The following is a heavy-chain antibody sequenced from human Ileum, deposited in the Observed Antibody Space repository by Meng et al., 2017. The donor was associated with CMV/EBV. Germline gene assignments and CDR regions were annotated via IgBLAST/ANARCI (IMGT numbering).Heavy chain of an antibody. CDR3: ARNGREELVATADAFDL. J-gene: IGHJ3*01. V-gene: IGHV3-53*01. CDR1: GLNVSRSH. CDR2: LYRGNGA. Sequence: GGSLRLSCAASGLNVSRSHLSWVRQAPGKGLEWVSVLYRGNGAYYADSVKGRFTITRDNSKNTLYLQMESLRAEDTAVYICARNGREELVATADAFDLWGQGTMVNVAS. D-gene: IGHD5-12*01.